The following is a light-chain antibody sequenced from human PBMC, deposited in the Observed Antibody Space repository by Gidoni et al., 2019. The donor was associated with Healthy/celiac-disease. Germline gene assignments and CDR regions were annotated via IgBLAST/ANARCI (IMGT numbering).Light chain of an antibody. J-gene: IGLJ1*01. CDR1: SSDVGGYNY. V-gene: IGLV2-8*01. CDR3: SSYAGSNNKV. CDR2: EVS. Sequence: LTQPPSASGSPGQSVTISCTGTSSDVGGYNYVSWYQQHPGKAPKLLIYEVSKRPSGVPDRFSGSKSGNTASLTVSGLQAEDEADYYCSSYAGSNNKVFGTGTKVTVL.